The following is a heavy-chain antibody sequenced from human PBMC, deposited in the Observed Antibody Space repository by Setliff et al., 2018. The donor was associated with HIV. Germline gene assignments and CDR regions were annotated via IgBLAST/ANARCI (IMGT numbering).Heavy chain of an antibody. CDR3: ARDQVANYYGSGIDY. V-gene: IGHV3-74*01. Sequence: PGGSLRLSCAASGFTFNNYAMNWVRQAPGKGLEWVSGLSDGSSTSYADSVKGRFTISRDNSKNTLYLQMNSLRAEDTAVYYCARDQVANYYGSGIDYWGQGTLVTVSS. J-gene: IGHJ4*02. D-gene: IGHD3-10*01. CDR1: GFTFNNYA. CDR2: LSDGSST.